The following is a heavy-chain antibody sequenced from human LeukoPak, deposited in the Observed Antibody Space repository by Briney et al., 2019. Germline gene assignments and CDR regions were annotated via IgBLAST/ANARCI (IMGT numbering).Heavy chain of an antibody. Sequence: PSETLSLTCTVSGGSIRSSTFYWGWIRQPPGKGLEWIGSLYYSGSTYCNPSLKSRVTISVDTSKNQFSLKLSSVTAADTPVYYCARSAGEYCSGGSCFLLDYWGQGTLVTVSS. D-gene: IGHD2-15*01. CDR1: GGSIRSSTFY. CDR3: ARSAGEYCSGGSCFLLDY. CDR2: LYYSGST. J-gene: IGHJ4*02. V-gene: IGHV4-39*01.